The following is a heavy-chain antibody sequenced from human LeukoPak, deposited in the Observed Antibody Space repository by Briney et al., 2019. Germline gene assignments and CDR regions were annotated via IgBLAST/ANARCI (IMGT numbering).Heavy chain of an antibody. V-gene: IGHV4-59*08. D-gene: IGHD6-13*01. CDR2: ILYSGST. CDR3: VAGTWTLYYFDY. Sequence: SETPSLTCTVSGGSICSYYWSWIRQPPGKGLEWIGDILYSGSTDYNSSLKSRVTISVDTSRNQFSLKLSSVSAADTAVYYCVAGTWTLYYFDYWGQGTLVTVSS. J-gene: IGHJ4*02. CDR1: GGSICSYY.